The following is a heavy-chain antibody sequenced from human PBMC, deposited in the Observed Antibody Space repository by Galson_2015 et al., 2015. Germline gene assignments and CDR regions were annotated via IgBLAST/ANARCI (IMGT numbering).Heavy chain of an antibody. D-gene: IGHD6-6*01. CDR1: GFTFSSYR. CDR2: ISGSGATI. V-gene: IGHV3-48*01. J-gene: IGHJ2*01. CDR3: ARDQEAPYWYFDL. Sequence: SLRLSCAASGFTFSSYRMNWVRQTPGKGLEWVSYISGSGATIYYADSVKGRLTISRDNAKNSLYLQMDSLRAEDTAVFYCARDQEAPYWYFDLWGRGTLVTVSS.